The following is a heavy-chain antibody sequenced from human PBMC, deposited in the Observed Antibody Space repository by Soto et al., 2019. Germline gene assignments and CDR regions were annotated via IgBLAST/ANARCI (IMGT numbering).Heavy chain of an antibody. CDR2: ISYDGFNT. V-gene: IGHV3-30-3*01. CDR3: ARSGAYYYDNLGPEQYFQH. J-gene: IGHJ1*01. Sequence: QVQLVESGGGVVQPGRSLRLSCAASGFTFGSFALHWVRQAPGKGLEWVAVISYDGFNTYYGDSAKGRFTISRDNSKDTLYLQMNSLRVEDTATYYCARSGAYYYDNLGPEQYFQHWGQGTLVTVSS. D-gene: IGHD3-22*01. CDR1: GFTFGSFA.